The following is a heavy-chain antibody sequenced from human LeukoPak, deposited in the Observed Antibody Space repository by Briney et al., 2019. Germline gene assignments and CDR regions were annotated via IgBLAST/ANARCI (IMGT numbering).Heavy chain of an antibody. CDR3: ARDEYSSSWYDDSHGY. CDR2: ISSSSTYI. J-gene: IGHJ4*02. D-gene: IGHD6-13*01. V-gene: IGHV3-21*01. CDR1: GFTFSSYS. Sequence: GSLRLSCAASGFTFSSYSMNWVRQAPGKGLEWVASISSSSTYIYYADSVRGRFTISRDNAKNSLYLQMNSLRAEDTAVYYCARDEYSSSWYDDSHGYWGQGTLVTVPS.